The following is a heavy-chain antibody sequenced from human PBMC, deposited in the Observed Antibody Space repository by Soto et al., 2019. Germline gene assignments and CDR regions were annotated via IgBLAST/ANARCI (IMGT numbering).Heavy chain of an antibody. CDR1: GYTFTSYG. V-gene: IGHV1-18*01. CDR2: ISAYNGNT. D-gene: IGHD3-3*01. Sequence: GASVKVSCKASGYTFTSYGISWVRQAPGQGLEWMGWISAYNGNTNYAQKLQGRVTMTTDTSTSTAYMELRSMRSDDTAVYYCAKGYLEWCGSKDYYGMDVRGQGSTVTVSS. CDR3: AKGYLEWCGSKDYYGMDV. J-gene: IGHJ6*02.